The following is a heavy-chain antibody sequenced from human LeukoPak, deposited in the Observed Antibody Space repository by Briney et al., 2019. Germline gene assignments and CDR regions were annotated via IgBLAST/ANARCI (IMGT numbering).Heavy chain of an antibody. J-gene: IGHJ4*02. CDR2: ISYSGST. Sequence: SETLSLTCTVSGGSISSSSYYWGWIRQPPGKGLEWIADISYSGSTYYNPSLKSRVTVSVDTSKTQFSLKLSSVTAADTAVYYCARSLPRSVGTGRDILTGLDYWGQGTLVTVSS. CDR1: GGSISSSSYY. V-gene: IGHV4-39*07. D-gene: IGHD3-9*01. CDR3: ARSLPRSVGTGRDILTGLDY.